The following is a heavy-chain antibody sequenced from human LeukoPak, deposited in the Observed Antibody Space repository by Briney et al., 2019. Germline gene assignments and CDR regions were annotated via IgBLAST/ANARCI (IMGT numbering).Heavy chain of an antibody. V-gene: IGHV4-39*01. J-gene: IGHJ4*02. Sequence: SETLSLTCAVSGGSLSSSSYYWGWIRQPPGKGLEWIGTFYYGGSTYYNPSLKSRVTISVDTSKNQFSPNLSSVAAPDTAVYYCARLSPPPGIVLPATVDYWGQGTLVTVSS. CDR1: GGSLSSSSYY. D-gene: IGHD2-15*01. CDR2: FYYGGST. CDR3: ARLSPPPGIVLPATVDY.